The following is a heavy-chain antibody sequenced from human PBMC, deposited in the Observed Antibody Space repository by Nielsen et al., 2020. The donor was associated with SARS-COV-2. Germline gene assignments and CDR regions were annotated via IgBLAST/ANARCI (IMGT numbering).Heavy chain of an antibody. J-gene: IGHJ6*03. Sequence: SETLSLTCTVSGGSISSYYWSWIRQPPGKGLEWIGEINHSGSTNYNPSLKSRVTISVDTSKNQFSLKLSSVTAADTAVYYCARGGMAVTYYYYYYMDVWGKGTTVTVSS. CDR1: GGSISSYY. CDR3: ARGGMAVTYYYYYYMDV. CDR2: INHSGST. V-gene: IGHV4-34*01. D-gene: IGHD4-11*01.